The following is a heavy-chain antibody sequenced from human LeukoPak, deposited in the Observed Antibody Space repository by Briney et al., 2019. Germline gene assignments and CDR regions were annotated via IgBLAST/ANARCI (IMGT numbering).Heavy chain of an antibody. CDR3: ARAPYNSGSRSWFDP. CDR1: GFTFNDHA. J-gene: IGHJ5*02. V-gene: IGHV3-23*01. CDR2: ISHRGDDT. D-gene: IGHD3-10*01. Sequence: GGSLRLSCAASGFTFNDHAISWVRQAPGKGLEWVSSISHRGDDTYYADSVKGRFIVSRENSKNTVYLQMNRLGIEDTAVYHCARAPYNSGSRSWFDPWGQGTLVTVSS.